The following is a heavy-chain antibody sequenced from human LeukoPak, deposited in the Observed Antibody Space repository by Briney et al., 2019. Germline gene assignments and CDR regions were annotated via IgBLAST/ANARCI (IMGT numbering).Heavy chain of an antibody. CDR3: ARDPRDYDSSGANHYYFDY. D-gene: IGHD3-22*01. Sequence: ASVKVSCKASGYTFTSYGISWVRQAPGQGLEWMGWISAYNGNTNYALNLQGRVTMTTDTSTSTAYMELRSLRSDDTAVYYCARDPRDYDSSGANHYYFDYWGQGTLVTVSS. V-gene: IGHV1-18*01. CDR2: ISAYNGNT. J-gene: IGHJ4*02. CDR1: GYTFTSYG.